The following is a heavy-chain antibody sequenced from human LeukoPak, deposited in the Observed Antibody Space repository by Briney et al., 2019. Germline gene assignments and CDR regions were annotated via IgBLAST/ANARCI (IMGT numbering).Heavy chain of an antibody. J-gene: IGHJ4*02. CDR2: IYHSGST. CDR3: ARVTNTELRFDY. Sequence: SQTLSLTCAVSGGSISSGGYSWSWIRQPPGKGLEWIGYIYHSGSTYYNPSLKSRVTISVDRSKNQFSLKLSSVTAADTAVYYCARVTNTELRFDYWGRGTLVTVSS. CDR1: GGSISSGGYS. D-gene: IGHD1-7*01. V-gene: IGHV4-30-2*01.